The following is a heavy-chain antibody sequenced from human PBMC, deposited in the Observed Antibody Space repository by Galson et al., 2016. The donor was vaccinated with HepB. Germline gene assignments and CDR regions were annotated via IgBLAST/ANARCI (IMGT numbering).Heavy chain of an antibody. CDR3: AKDLLGWSFDY. V-gene: IGHV3-23*01. D-gene: IGHD2-15*01. CDR1: GFGLGGNA. Sequence: SLRLSCAASGFGLGGNAMTWVRQAPGKGLEWVAGIEGSNDNTHYADSVKGRLTISRDKSKNTLDLQMNTLRAEDTAVYFCAKDLLGWSFDYWGQGALVSVSS. CDR2: IEGSNDNT. J-gene: IGHJ4*02.